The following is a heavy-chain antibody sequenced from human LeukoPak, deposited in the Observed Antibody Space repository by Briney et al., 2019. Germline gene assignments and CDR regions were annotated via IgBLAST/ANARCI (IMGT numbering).Heavy chain of an antibody. V-gene: IGHV4-59*01. CDR3: VREEDGVVDDAFDV. D-gene: IGHD2-8*01. CDR2: IHHTGTT. J-gene: IGHJ3*01. Sequence: SETLSLTCTVSGGSISTYYWSWIRQPPGKGLEWIGFIHHTGTTISNPSLKSRVTISADTSKNQFSLKLRSVTAADTAVYFCVREEDGVVDDAFDVWGPGTMVTVSS. CDR1: GGSISTYY.